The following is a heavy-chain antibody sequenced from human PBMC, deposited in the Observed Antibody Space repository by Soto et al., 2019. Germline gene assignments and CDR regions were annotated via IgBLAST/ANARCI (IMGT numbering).Heavy chain of an antibody. CDR1: GFSFSSYA. CDR3: AKDRGVTTYWFDP. CDR2: ISGSGVST. J-gene: IGHJ5*02. D-gene: IGHD3-10*01. Sequence: EVQLLESGGGLVQPGGSLRLSCAASGFSFSSYAMSWVRQAPGRGLEWVSGISGSGVSTYYADSVKGRFTISRDNSRDTLYLQMNNLRDEDSAVYYCAKDRGVTTYWFDPWGQGTLVTVS. V-gene: IGHV3-23*01.